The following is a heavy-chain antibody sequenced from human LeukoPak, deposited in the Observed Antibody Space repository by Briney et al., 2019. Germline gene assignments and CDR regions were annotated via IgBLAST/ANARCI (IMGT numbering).Heavy chain of an antibody. V-gene: IGHV1-2*02. J-gene: IGHJ4*02. Sequence: ASVKVSCKASGYTFSDEYMYLVRQAPGQGLEWMGWINTKSGDTRYAQKSQGRVTMTRDTSIGTIFMELSGLRSDDTGVYYCARDGDSPMVDFDYWGQGTLVTVSS. CDR3: ARDGDSPMVDFDY. CDR2: INTKSGDT. D-gene: IGHD5-18*01. CDR1: GYTFSDEY.